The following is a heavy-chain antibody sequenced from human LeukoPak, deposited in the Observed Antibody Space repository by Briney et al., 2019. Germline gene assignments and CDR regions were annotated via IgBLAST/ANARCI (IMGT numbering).Heavy chain of an antibody. CDR2: IYHSGST. J-gene: IGHJ1*01. D-gene: IGHD3-10*01. V-gene: IGHV4-38-2*02. Sequence: SKTLSLTCTVSGYSISSGYYWGWIRPPPGKGLEWIGSIYHSGSTYYNPSLKSRVTISVDTSKNQFSLKLSSVTAADTAVYYCARVEEGGWMVRGVHQHWGQGTLVTVSS. CDR1: GYSISSGYY. CDR3: ARVEEGGWMVRGVHQH.